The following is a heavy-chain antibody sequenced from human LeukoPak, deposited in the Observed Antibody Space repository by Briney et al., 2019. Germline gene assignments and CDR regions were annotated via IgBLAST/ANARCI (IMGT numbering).Heavy chain of an antibody. D-gene: IGHD5-18*01. Sequence: GGSLRLSCAASGFTFSSYAMSWVRQAPGRGLKGVSGISGIGGSTYYADSVKGRFTISRDNSKNTLYLQMNSLRAEDTAVYYCAKDGYIYGYYDYWGQGTLVTVSS. V-gene: IGHV3-23*01. CDR3: AKDGYIYGYYDY. CDR1: GFTFSSYA. CDR2: ISGIGGST. J-gene: IGHJ4*02.